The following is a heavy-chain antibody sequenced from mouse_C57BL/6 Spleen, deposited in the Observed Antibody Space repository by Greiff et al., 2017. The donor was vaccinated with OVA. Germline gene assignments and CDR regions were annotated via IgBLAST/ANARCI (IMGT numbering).Heavy chain of an antibody. V-gene: IGHV1-26*01. J-gene: IGHJ2*01. CDR2: INPNNGGT. CDR3: ASLLGDY. D-gene: IGHD2-1*01. CDR1: GYTFTDYY. Sequence: VQLQQSGPELVKPGASVKISCKASGYTFTDYYMNWVKQSHGKSLEWIGDINPNNGGTSYNQKFKGKATLTVDKSSSTAYMELRSLTSEDSAVYYCASLLGDYWGQGTTLTVSS.